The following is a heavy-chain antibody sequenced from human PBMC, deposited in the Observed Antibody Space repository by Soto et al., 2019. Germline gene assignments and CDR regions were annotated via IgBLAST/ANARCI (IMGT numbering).Heavy chain of an antibody. Sequence: ASVKVSCKASGGTFSSYAISWVRQAPGQGLEWMGGIIPIFGTANYAQKFQGRVTITADESTSTAYMELGSLGSEDTAVYYCARDISFVGDRFSDIVVVPAAPSDYYYGMDVWGQGTTVTVSS. CDR1: GGTFSSYA. CDR2: IIPIFGTA. D-gene: IGHD2-2*01. J-gene: IGHJ6*02. V-gene: IGHV1-69*13. CDR3: ARDISFVGDRFSDIVVVPAAPSDYYYGMDV.